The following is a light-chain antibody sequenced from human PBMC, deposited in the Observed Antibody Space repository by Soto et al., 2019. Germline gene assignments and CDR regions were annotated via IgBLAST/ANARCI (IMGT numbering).Light chain of an antibody. CDR1: SSNIGSNT. Sequence: QSVLTQPPSASGTPGQRVTISCSGSSSNIGSNTVNWYQQLPGTAPKLLIYRNNQRPSGVPDRFSGSKSGTSASLAISGLRSDDEAAYYCAAWDDSLREVFGGGTQLTVL. CDR3: AAWDDSLREV. J-gene: IGLJ3*02. V-gene: IGLV1-47*01. CDR2: RNN.